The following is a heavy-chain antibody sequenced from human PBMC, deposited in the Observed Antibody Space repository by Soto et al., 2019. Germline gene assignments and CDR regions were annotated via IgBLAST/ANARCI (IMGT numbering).Heavy chain of an antibody. J-gene: IGHJ2*01. CDR3: AKEDSNDNWYFDF. Sequence: QVQLAESGGGVVQPGRSLSLSSVASGFTFTTYSIHWLRQAPGKGLEWVSVVSWDGKVKYYADSVKGRFTASRDNFKNTAFLEMNSLTTEDTSVYYCAKEDSNDNWYFDFWGRGTRVTVSS. CDR2: VSWDGKVK. D-gene: IGHD3-22*01. V-gene: IGHV3-30*18. CDR1: GFTFTTYS.